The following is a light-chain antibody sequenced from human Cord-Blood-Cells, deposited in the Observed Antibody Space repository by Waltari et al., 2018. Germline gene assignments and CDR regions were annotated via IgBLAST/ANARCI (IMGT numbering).Light chain of an antibody. CDR2: GAS. CDR1: KSVSSSY. CDR3: QQYGSSPFT. J-gene: IGKJ3*01. Sequence: EIVLTQSPGTLSLSPGERATLSCRASKSVSSSYLAWYQQKPGQAPRRLIYGASSRATGIPDRCSGSGSGTDFTLTISRLEPEDFAVYYCQQYGSSPFTFGPGTKVDIK. V-gene: IGKV3-20*01.